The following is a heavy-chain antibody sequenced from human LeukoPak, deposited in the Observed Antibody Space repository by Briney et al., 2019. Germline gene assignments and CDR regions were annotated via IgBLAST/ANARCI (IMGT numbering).Heavy chain of an antibody. Sequence: SVKVSCKASGGTFSSYAISWVRQAPGQGLEWMGGIIPIFGTANYAQKFQGRVTITTDESTSTAYMELSSLRSEDTAMYYCARVIVVVPAAIGDYYYMDVWGKGTTVTVSS. CDR1: GGTFSSYA. D-gene: IGHD2-2*02. CDR2: IIPIFGTA. J-gene: IGHJ6*03. CDR3: ARVIVVVPAAIGDYYYMDV. V-gene: IGHV1-69*05.